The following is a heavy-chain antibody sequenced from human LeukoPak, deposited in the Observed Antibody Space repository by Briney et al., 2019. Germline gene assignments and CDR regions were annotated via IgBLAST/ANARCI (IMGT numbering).Heavy chain of an antibody. J-gene: IGHJ4*02. CDR3: ARDIVSSSYFDY. D-gene: IGHD6-6*01. V-gene: IGHV4-38-2*02. CDR2: IDHSGST. Sequence: PSETLSLTCTVSGYSISSGYYWGWIRQPPGKGLEWTGSIDHSGSTYYNPSLKSRITISVDTSKNQFSLKLSSVTAADTAVYYCARDIVSSSYFDYWGQGTLVTVSS. CDR1: GYSISSGYY.